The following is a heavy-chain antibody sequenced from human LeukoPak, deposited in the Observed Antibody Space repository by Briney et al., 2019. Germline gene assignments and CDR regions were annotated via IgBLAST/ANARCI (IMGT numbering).Heavy chain of an antibody. J-gene: IGHJ4*02. CDR1: GYTFTGYY. CDR2: INPNSGGT. CDR3: ARVGGGLVFGYYFDY. Sequence: ASVKVSCKASGYTFTGYYMHWVRQAPGQGLEWMGWINPNSGGTNYAQKFQGRVTMTRDTSISTAYMELSRLRSDDTAVYYCARVGGGLVFGYYFDYWGQGTLVTVSS. D-gene: IGHD3-16*01. V-gene: IGHV1-2*02.